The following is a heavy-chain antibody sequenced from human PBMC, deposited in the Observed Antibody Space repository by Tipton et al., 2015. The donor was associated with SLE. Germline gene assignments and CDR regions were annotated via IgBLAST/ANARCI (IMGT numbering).Heavy chain of an antibody. CDR3: ATASPPDGEGFSPLGY. D-gene: IGHD3-10*01. CDR2: IIPILGIA. V-gene: IGHV1-69*09. Sequence: QLVQSGAEVKKPGSSVKVSCKASGGTFSSYTISWVRQAPGQGLEWMGRIIPILGIANYAQKFQGRVTITADKSTSTAYMELSSLRSEDTAVYYCATASPPDGEGFSPLGYWGQGTLVTVSS. J-gene: IGHJ4*02. CDR1: GGTFSSYT.